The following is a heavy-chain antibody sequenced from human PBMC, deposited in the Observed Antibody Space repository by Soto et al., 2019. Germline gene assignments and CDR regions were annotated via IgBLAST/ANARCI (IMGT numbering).Heavy chain of an antibody. CDR3: ARGGGRRYYYDSSGYPSGTFDY. J-gene: IGHJ4*02. D-gene: IGHD3-22*01. Sequence: SETLSLTCAVYGGSFSGYYWSWIRQPPGKGLEWIGEINHSGSTNYNPSLKSRVTISVDTSKNQFSLKLSSVTAADTAVYYCARGGGRRYYYDSSGYPSGTFDYWGQGTLVTVSS. CDR1: GGSFSGYY. CDR2: INHSGST. V-gene: IGHV4-34*01.